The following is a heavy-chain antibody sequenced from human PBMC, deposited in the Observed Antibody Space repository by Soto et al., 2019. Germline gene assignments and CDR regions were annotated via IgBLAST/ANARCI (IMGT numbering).Heavy chain of an antibody. D-gene: IGHD3-10*01. CDR2: IVVGSGNT. Sequence: SVKVSCKASGFTFTSSAVQWVRQARGQRLEWIGWIVVGSGNTNYAQKFQERVTITRDMSTSTAYMELSSLRSEDTAVYYCARGLWPIYYYGMDVWGQGTTVTVSS. CDR3: ARGLWPIYYYGMDV. V-gene: IGHV1-58*01. J-gene: IGHJ6*02. CDR1: GFTFTSSA.